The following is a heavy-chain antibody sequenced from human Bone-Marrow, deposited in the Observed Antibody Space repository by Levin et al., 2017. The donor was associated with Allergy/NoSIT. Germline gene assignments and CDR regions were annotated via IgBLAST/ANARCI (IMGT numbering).Heavy chain of an antibody. D-gene: IGHD4-17*01. J-gene: IGHJ4*02. V-gene: IGHV3-30*02. CDR1: GFPFSSFA. CDR2: ISYDGTKK. Sequence: GGSLRLSCAASGFPFSSFAMHWVRQAPGKGLEWVAFISYDGTKKYYAGSVKGRFTISRDSSSNMFYLQMNGLRTEDTAVYFCATGDGDYDGFDYWGQGTLVTVSS. CDR3: ATGDGDYDGFDY.